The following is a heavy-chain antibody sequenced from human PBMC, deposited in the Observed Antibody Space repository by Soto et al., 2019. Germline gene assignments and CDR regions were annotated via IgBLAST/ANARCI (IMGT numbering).Heavy chain of an antibody. Sequence: ASVKVSCKASGGTFSSYAISWVRQAPGQGPEWMGGIIPIFGTANYAQKFQGRVTITADESTSTAYMELSSLRSEDTAVYYCARAVGEGEWLLFYYYYGMDVWGQGTTVTVSS. V-gene: IGHV1-69*13. CDR3: ARAVGEGEWLLFYYYYGMDV. J-gene: IGHJ6*02. CDR2: IIPIFGTA. CDR1: GGTFSSYA. D-gene: IGHD3-3*01.